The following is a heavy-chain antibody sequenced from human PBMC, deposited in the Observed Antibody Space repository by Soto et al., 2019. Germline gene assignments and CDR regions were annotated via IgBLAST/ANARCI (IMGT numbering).Heavy chain of an antibody. D-gene: IGHD1-1*01. CDR1: GGSITSSSYY. CDR2: IYYSGST. J-gene: IGHJ6*02. Sequence: SETLSLTCTVSGGSITSSSYYWGWIRQPPGKGLKWIGSIYYSGSTYYNPSLKCRVTISLDTSKNQFSLKLSSLTAADTAVYYCARGGTTDYYYYGMDVWGHGTTVT. CDR3: ARGGTTDYYYYGMDV. V-gene: IGHV4-39*01.